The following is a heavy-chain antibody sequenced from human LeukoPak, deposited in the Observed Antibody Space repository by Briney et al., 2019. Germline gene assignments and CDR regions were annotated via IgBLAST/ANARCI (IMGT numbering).Heavy chain of an antibody. D-gene: IGHD4-17*01. Sequence: PSETLSLACTVSGGSISSYYWSWIRQPPGKGLEWIGYIYYSGSTNYNPSLKSRVTISVDTSKNQFSLKLSSVTAADTAVYYCARQAPTVYGDYHSYFDYWGQGTLVTVSS. CDR1: GGSISSYY. CDR2: IYYSGST. CDR3: ARQAPTVYGDYHSYFDY. J-gene: IGHJ4*02. V-gene: IGHV4-59*08.